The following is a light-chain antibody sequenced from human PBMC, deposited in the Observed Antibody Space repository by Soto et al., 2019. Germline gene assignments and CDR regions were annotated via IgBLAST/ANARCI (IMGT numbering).Light chain of an antibody. CDR3: QQRSNWPLT. CDR2: GAS. CDR1: QSVSSN. Sequence: EIVMTQSPATLSVSPGERATLSCRASQSVSSNLAWYQQKPGQAPRLLINGASTRAIGIPARFSGSGSGTDFTLTISSLEPEDFAVYYCQQRSNWPLTFGQGTRLEIK. V-gene: IGKV3-11*01. J-gene: IGKJ5*01.